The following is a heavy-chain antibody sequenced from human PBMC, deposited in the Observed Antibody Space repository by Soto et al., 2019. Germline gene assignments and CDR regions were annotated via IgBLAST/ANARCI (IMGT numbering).Heavy chain of an antibody. CDR3: ARRSNYGGTNIEY. CDR2: INHSGST. D-gene: IGHD4-4*01. CDR1: GGSFSGYY. V-gene: IGHV4-34*01. J-gene: IGHJ4*02. Sequence: SETLSLTCAVYGGSFSGYYWSWIRQPPGKGLEWIGEINHSGSTNYNPSLKSRVTISVDTSKNQFSLKLSSVTAADTAVYYCARRSNYGGTNIEYWGQGTLVTVSS.